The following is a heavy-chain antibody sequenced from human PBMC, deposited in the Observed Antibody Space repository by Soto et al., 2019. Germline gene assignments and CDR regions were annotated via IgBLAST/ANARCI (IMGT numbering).Heavy chain of an antibody. Sequence: GGSLRLSCAASGFTVSSNYMSWVRQAPGKGLEWVSVIYSGGSTYYADSVKGRFTISRDNSKNTLYLQMNSLRAEDTAVYYCARRTITMVRGVIIGMDVWGQGTTVTVSS. J-gene: IGHJ6*02. CDR2: IYSGGST. CDR1: GFTVSSNY. D-gene: IGHD3-10*01. V-gene: IGHV3-66*01. CDR3: ARRTITMVRGVIIGMDV.